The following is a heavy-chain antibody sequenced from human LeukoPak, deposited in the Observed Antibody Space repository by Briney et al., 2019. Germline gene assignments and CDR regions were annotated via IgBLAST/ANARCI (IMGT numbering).Heavy chain of an antibody. CDR1: GFAFRAYD. V-gene: IGHV3-23*01. D-gene: IGHD1-26*01. J-gene: IGHJ4*02. Sequence: GGSLRLSCAASGFAFRAYDMSWVRQAPGKGPEWVSRMRGINVITFYADSAKGRFTISRDNSRNMLYLQMNSLRAEDTAVYYCAKEEWVGGRNFFDYWGQGALVTVSS. CDR3: AKEEWVGGRNFFDY. CDR2: MRGINVIT.